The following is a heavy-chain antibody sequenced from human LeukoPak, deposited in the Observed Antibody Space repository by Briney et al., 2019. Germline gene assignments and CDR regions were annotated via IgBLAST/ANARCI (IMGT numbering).Heavy chain of an antibody. J-gene: IGHJ4*02. CDR3: ARAIKGGGYGLDY. Sequence: GGSLRLSCAASGFTFSSYAMSWVRQAPGKGLEWVSAISGSGGSTYYADSVKGRFTISRDNAKNSLYLQMNSLRAGDTAVYYCARAIKGGGYGLDYWGQGTLVTVSS. CDR1: GFTFSSYA. D-gene: IGHD3-22*01. CDR2: ISGSGGST. V-gene: IGHV3-23*01.